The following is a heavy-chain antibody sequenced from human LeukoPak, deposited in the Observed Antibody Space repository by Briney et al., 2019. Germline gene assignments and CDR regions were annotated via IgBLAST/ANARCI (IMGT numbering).Heavy chain of an antibody. CDR1: GFTFSSYG. CDR2: ISYDGSNK. J-gene: IGHJ4*02. V-gene: IGHV3-30*18. Sequence: GGSLRLSCAASGFTFSSYGMHWVRQAPGKGLEWVAVISYDGSNKYYADSVKGRFTISRDNSKNTLYLQMNSLRAEDTAVYYCAKDLTGATPPRGYWGQGTLVTDSS. D-gene: IGHD1-26*01. CDR3: AKDLTGATPPRGY.